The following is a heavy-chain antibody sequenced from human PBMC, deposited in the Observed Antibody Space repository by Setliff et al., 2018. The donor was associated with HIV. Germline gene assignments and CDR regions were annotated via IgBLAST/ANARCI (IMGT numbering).Heavy chain of an antibody. Sequence: PGESLKISCAASGFTFSSYAMHWVRQAPGKGLEWVAVISYDGSNKYYADSVKGRFTISRDNSKNTLYLQMNSLRAEDTAVYYCARDRDELWFGETTYYYYGMDVWGQGTTVTVSS. CDR3: ARDRDELWFGETTYYYYGMDV. CDR1: GFTFSSYA. V-gene: IGHV3-30-3*01. D-gene: IGHD3-10*01. J-gene: IGHJ6*02. CDR2: ISYDGSNK.